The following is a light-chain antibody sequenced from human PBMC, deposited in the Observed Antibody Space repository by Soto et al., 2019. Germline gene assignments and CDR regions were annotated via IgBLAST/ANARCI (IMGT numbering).Light chain of an antibody. J-gene: IGLJ2*01. V-gene: IGLV2-8*01. CDR1: ASDVGGYNY. Sequence: QSALTQPPSASGSPGQSVTISCTGTASDVGGYNYVSWYQQHPGKAPKLLIFDVSRRPSGVPDRFSGSKSGNTASLTVSGLQAEDEADYYCGSFAASNNLLFGRGTKLTVL. CDR2: DVS. CDR3: GSFAASNNLL.